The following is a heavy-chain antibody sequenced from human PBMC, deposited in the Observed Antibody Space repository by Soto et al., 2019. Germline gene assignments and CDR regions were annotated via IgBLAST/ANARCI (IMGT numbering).Heavy chain of an antibody. D-gene: IGHD3-22*01. CDR2: ISGSGGST. CDR3: AKDGYYYDSSGYYYCGMDV. Sequence: PGGSLRLSCAASGFTFSSYAMSWVRQAPGKGLEWVSAISGSGGSTYYADSVKGRFTISRDNSKNTLYLQMNSLRAEDTAVYYCAKDGYYYDSSGYYYCGMDVWGQGTTVTVSS. J-gene: IGHJ6*02. CDR1: GFTFSSYA. V-gene: IGHV3-23*01.